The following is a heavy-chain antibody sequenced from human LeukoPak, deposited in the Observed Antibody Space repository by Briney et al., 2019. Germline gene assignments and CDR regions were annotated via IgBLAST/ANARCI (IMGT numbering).Heavy chain of an antibody. D-gene: IGHD3-3*01. CDR1: GFSLTTSGVG. V-gene: IGHV2-5*02. Sequence: SGPTLVKPTQTLTLTCTFSGFSLTTSGVGVGLIRQPPGKALEWLALIYWDDDKRYSPSLKSRLIITKDTSKNQVVLTMTNMDPVDTATYYCAQWRRNWFDPWGQGTLVTVSS. CDR3: AQWRRNWFDP. J-gene: IGHJ5*02. CDR2: IYWDDDK.